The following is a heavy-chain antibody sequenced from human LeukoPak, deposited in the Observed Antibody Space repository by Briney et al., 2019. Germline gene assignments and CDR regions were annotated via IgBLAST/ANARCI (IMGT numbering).Heavy chain of an antibody. J-gene: IGHJ4*02. V-gene: IGHV3-33*06. D-gene: IGHD6-6*01. CDR3: AKARQVRQLLDY. CDR2: IWYDGSNK. CDR1: GFTFSSYG. Sequence: PGGSLRLSCAASGFTFSSYGMHWVRQAPGKGLGWVAVIWYDGSNKYYADSVKGRFTISRDNSTNTLYLQMNSLRAEDTAVCYCAKARQVRQLLDYWGQGTLVTVSS.